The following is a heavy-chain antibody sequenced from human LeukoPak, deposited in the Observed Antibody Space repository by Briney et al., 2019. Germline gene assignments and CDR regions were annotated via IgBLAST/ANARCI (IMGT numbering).Heavy chain of an antibody. CDR3: ARVRDYDFWSGEFDY. J-gene: IGHJ4*02. D-gene: IGHD3-3*01. V-gene: IGHV3-7*03. Sequence: GGSLRLSCAASGLTFSNYWMDWVRQAPGKGLEWVANIKQDGSEKYYVDSVKGRFTISRDNAKNSLYLQMNSLRAEDTAVYYCARVRDYDFWSGEFDYWGQGTLVTVSS. CDR2: IKQDGSEK. CDR1: GLTFSNYW.